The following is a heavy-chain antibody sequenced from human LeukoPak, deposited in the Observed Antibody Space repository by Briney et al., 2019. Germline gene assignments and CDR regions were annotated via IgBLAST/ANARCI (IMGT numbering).Heavy chain of an antibody. D-gene: IGHD6-6*01. V-gene: IGHV1-18*01. CDR1: GYTFNSYG. J-gene: IGHJ3*02. CDR2: ISPYNGNT. Sequence: ASVKVSCMASGYTFNSYGINWVRQAPGQGLEWMGWISPYNGNTNYAQKFQGRVTMTTDTSTSTAYMDLRSLRSDDTAVYSCAIAQRRSIAAPEVFDIWSQGTMVTVSS. CDR3: AIAQRRSIAAPEVFDI.